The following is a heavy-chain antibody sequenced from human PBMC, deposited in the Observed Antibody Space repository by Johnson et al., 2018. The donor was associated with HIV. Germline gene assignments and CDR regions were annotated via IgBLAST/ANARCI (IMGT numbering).Heavy chain of an antibody. CDR2: IKQDGSKK. Sequence: VQLVESGGGLVQPGGSLRLSCAASGFTFTNYWMTWVRQAPGKGLEWVANIKQDGSKKYYVDSVSGRFTISRDNAKNSVILEMNSLRAEDTAVYYCARPYSDYVYGAFDIWGPGTVVTVSS. V-gene: IGHV3-7*01. J-gene: IGHJ3*02. D-gene: IGHD4-11*01. CDR1: GFTFTNYW. CDR3: ARPYSDYVYGAFDI.